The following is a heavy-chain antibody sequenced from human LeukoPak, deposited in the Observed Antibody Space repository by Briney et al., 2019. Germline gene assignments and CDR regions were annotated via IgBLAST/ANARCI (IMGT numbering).Heavy chain of an antibody. J-gene: IGHJ3*01. Sequence: PSETLSLTCTVSGGSISSSYYYWSWIRQPPGKGLKWIGNIYYTGNTNYNPSLKSRVSISLDTSRNQFFLNLSSVTATDTAVYYCARSFGSKNAFDVWGQGTVVTVSS. CDR2: IYYTGNT. D-gene: IGHD3-3*01. V-gene: IGHV4-61*05. CDR3: ARSFGSKNAFDV. CDR1: GGSISSSYYY.